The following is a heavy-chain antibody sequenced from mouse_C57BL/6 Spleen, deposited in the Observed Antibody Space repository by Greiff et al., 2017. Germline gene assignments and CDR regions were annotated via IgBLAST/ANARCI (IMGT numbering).Heavy chain of an antibody. CDR1: GYAFSSYW. V-gene: IGHV1-80*01. CDR2: IYPGDGDT. D-gene: IGHD1-1*01. Sequence: QVQLKQSGAELVKPGASVKISCKASGYAFSSYWMNWVKQRPGKGLEWIGQIYPGDGDTNYNGKFKGKATLTADKSSSTAYMQLSSLTSEDSAVYFCARGGITTVVDYAMDYWGQGTSVTVSS. J-gene: IGHJ4*01. CDR3: ARGGITTVVDYAMDY.